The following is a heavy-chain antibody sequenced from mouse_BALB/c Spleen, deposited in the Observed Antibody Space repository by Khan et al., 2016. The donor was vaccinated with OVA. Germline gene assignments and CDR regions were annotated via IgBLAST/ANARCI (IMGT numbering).Heavy chain of an antibody. CDR3: ARGGGECRFAY. CDR2: ISTHYGDA. D-gene: IGHD1-1*02. V-gene: IGHV1S137*01. CDR1: GYTFTDYA. Sequence: QVQLQQSGAELVRPGVSVKISCKGSGYTFTDYAMHWVKQSHAKSLEWIGVISTHYGDASYNQKFKGKATMTVDKSSSTAYMELARLTSEDSAIYYGARGGGECRFAYWGQGTLVTVSA. J-gene: IGHJ3*01.